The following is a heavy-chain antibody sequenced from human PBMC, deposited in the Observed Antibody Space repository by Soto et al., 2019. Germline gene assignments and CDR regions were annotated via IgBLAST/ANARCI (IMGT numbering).Heavy chain of an antibody. Sequence: QVQLVQSGAEVRKPGASVTVSCRSSGDSFNDYYIHWVRQAPGQGFAWMGWINPNGGVTKYAQKFQGWVSMTRDTSTRTVYMQLSRLRSDDTAVYYCARESGGATATLDYYYFYMGDWGTGTTVTVSS. CDR2: INPNGGVT. J-gene: IGHJ6*03. D-gene: IGHD1-26*01. CDR1: GDSFNDYY. CDR3: ARESGGATATLDYYYFYMGD. V-gene: IGHV1-2*04.